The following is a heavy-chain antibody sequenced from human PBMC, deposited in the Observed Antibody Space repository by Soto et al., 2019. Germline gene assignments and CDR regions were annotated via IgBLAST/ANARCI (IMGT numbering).Heavy chain of an antibody. D-gene: IGHD3-22*01. Sequence: GSLRLSCAASGFTFSNQAMNWVRQAPGKGLEWVSSVSGSGGFTYYADSVKGRFTISRDNSKSTLYLQMNSLRAEDTAIYYCAKVGEEDYYDSSGYFDYWGQGTLVTVSS. J-gene: IGHJ4*02. CDR2: VSGSGGFT. CDR1: GFTFSNQA. CDR3: AKVGEEDYYDSSGYFDY. V-gene: IGHV3-23*01.